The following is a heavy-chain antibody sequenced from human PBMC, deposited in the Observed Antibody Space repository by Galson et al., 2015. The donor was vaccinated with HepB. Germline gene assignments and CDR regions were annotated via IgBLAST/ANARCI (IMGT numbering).Heavy chain of an antibody. CDR2: IYYFGST. Sequence: TLSLTCTVSGVSITSNAYYWGWVRQPPGKGLKFIGSIYYFGSTDYNPSLKSRVTISMDTSKNQFSLKLTSVTASDTAVYYCARRGYSSTWGPGILVAVSS. D-gene: IGHD6-13*01. J-gene: IGHJ5*02. CDR1: GVSITSNAYY. V-gene: IGHV4-39*01. CDR3: ARRGYSST.